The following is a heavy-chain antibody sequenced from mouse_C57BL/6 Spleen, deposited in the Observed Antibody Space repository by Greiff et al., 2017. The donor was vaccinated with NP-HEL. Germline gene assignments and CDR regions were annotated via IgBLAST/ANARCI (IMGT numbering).Heavy chain of an antibody. Sequence: QVQLQQPGTELVKPGASVKLSCKASGYTFTSYWMHWVKQRPGQGLEWIGNINPSNGGTNYNEKFKSKATLTVDKASSTAYMQLSSLTSEDSAVYYCARSGTYDYFFDYWGQGTTLTVSS. CDR1: GYTFTSYW. V-gene: IGHV1-53*01. CDR2: INPSNGGT. J-gene: IGHJ2*01. D-gene: IGHD2-4*01. CDR3: ARSGTYDYFFDY.